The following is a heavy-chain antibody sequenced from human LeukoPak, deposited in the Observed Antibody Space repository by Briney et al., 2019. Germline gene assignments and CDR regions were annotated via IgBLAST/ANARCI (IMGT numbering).Heavy chain of an antibody. CDR1: GGSISSYY. CDR3: ARQDIVVVPAARDYYYYMDV. V-gene: IGHV4-4*07. D-gene: IGHD2-2*01. CDR2: IYTSGST. J-gene: IGHJ6*03. Sequence: PSETLSLTCTVSGGSISSYYWSWIRQPAGQGLEWIGRIYTSGSTNYNPSLKSRVTMSVTTSKNQFSLKLSSVTAADTAVYYCARQDIVVVPAARDYYYYMDVWGKGTTVTVSS.